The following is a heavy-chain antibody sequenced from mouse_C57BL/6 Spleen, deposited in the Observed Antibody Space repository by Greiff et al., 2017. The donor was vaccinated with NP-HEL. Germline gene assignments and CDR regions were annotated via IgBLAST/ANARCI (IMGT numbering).Heavy chain of an antibody. CDR3: AREGWLGAMDY. J-gene: IGHJ4*01. CDR1: GYSITSGYY. Sequence: EVQVVESGPGLVKPSQSLSLTCSVTGYSITSGYYWNWIRQFPGNKLEWMGYISYDGSNNYNPSLKNRISITRDTSKNQFFLKLNSVTTEDTATYYCAREGWLGAMDYWGQGTSVTVSS. CDR2: ISYDGSN. D-gene: IGHD1-1*02. V-gene: IGHV3-6*01.